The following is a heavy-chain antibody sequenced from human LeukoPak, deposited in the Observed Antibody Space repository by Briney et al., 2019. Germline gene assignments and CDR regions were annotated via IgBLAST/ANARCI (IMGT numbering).Heavy chain of an antibody. Sequence: ASVKVSCKASGYTFTSYGISWVRQAPGQGLEWMGWISTYNGDTNYAQKLQGRVTMTTDTSTNTAYMELRSLRSDDTAVYYCAREGLGELTLDYWGQGTLVTVSP. CDR3: AREGLGELTLDY. V-gene: IGHV1-18*01. J-gene: IGHJ4*02. D-gene: IGHD3-16*01. CDR1: GYTFTSYG. CDR2: ISTYNGDT.